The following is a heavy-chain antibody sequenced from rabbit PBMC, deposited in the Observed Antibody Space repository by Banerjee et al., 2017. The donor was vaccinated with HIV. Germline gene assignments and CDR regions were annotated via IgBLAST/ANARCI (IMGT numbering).Heavy chain of an antibody. CDR1: GFDFSNKYV. CDR3: ARDLAGVIGWNFNL. Sequence: QQQLEESGGGLVKPGGTLTLTCTASGFDFSNKYVMYWVRQAPGKGLEWIACIYVGSSGSTYYARWAKGRFTISKTSSTTVTLQMTSLTAADTATYFCARDLAGVIGWNFNLWGQGTLVTVS. CDR2: IYVGSSGST. D-gene: IGHD4-1*01. V-gene: IGHV1S45*01. J-gene: IGHJ4*01.